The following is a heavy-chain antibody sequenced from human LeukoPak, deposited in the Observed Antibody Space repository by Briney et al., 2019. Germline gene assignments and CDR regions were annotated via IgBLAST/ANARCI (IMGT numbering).Heavy chain of an antibody. V-gene: IGHV1-69*13. CDR2: IIPIFGTA. Sequence: GASVKVSCKASGGTFSSYAISWVRQAPGQGLEWMGGIIPIFGTANYAQKFQGRVTITADESTSTAYMELSSLRSEDTAVYYCARSPCYSSGWYATPYYYYYGMDVWGQGTTVTVSS. J-gene: IGHJ6*02. CDR3: ARSPCYSSGWYATPYYYYYGMDV. CDR1: GGTFSSYA. D-gene: IGHD6-19*01.